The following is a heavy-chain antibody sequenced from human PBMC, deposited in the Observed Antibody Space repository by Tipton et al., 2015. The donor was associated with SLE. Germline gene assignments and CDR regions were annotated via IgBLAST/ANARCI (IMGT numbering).Heavy chain of an antibody. CDR3: ARGPRALYSYGQYFQH. D-gene: IGHD5-18*01. CDR2: IYYSGST. CDR1: GGSVSSGSYY. J-gene: IGHJ1*01. Sequence: TLSLTCTVSGGSVSSGSYYWSWIRQPPGKGLEWIGYIYYSGSTYYNPSLKSRVTISVDTSKNQFSLKLSSVTAADTAVYYCARGPRALYSYGQYFQHWGQGTLVTVSS. V-gene: IGHV4-30-4*01.